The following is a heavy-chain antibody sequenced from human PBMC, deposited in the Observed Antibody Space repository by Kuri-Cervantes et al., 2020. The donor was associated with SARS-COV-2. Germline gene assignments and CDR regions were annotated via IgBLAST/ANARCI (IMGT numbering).Heavy chain of an antibody. Sequence: GSLRLSCAASGFTVSSNYMSWVRQAPGKGLEWIGEINHSGSTNYNPSLKSRVTISVDTSKNQFSLKLSSVTAADTAVYYCARGPRWSIAASFDYWGQGTLVTVSS. D-gene: IGHD6-6*01. CDR2: INHSGST. V-gene: IGHV4-34*01. J-gene: IGHJ4*02. CDR3: ARGPRWSIAASFDY. CDR1: GFTVSSNY.